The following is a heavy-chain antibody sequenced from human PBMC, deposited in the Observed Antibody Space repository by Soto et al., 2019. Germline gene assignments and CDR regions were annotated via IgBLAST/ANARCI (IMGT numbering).Heavy chain of an antibody. D-gene: IGHD1-26*01. J-gene: IGHJ6*01. V-gene: IGHV5-51*01. CDR2: IYPGDSDT. Sequence: PGESLKIYCKGSGYSFTSYCIGWVRQMPGKGLEGMGIIYPGDSDTRYSPSCQGQVTISADKSISTAYLQWSSLKASATAMYYCARREVGATGDYYYGLGVWGQGTTVT. CDR3: ARREVGATGDYYYGLGV. CDR1: GYSFTSYC.